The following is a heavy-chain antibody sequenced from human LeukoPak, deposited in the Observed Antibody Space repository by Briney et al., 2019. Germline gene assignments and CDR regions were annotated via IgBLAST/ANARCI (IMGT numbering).Heavy chain of an antibody. D-gene: IGHD3-10*02. CDR3: AELGITMIGGV. J-gene: IGHJ6*04. Sequence: GGSLRLSCTGSGFTFSSYEMNWVRQAPGKGLEWVSYISSSGSTIYYADSVKGRFTISRDNAKNSLYLQMNSLRAEDTAVYYCAELGITMIGGVWGKGTTVTISS. CDR1: GFTFSSYE. CDR2: ISSSGSTI. V-gene: IGHV3-48*03.